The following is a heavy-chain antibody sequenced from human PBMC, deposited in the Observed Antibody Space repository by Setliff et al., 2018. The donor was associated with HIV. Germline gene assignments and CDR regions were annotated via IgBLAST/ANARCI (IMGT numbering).Heavy chain of an antibody. V-gene: IGHV4-39*01. D-gene: IGHD2-15*01. CDR3: ATHVGDRGSYYYYYMDV. CDR1: GGSISSGGYY. CDR2: VSRGGST. Sequence: SETLSLTCTVSGGSISSGGYYWSWIRQHPGKGLEWIGEVSRGGSTTYNPSLTGRVTISVDTSKNQFSLKLSPVTAADTAVYYCATHVGDRGSYYYYYMDVRGKGTTVTVSS. J-gene: IGHJ6*03.